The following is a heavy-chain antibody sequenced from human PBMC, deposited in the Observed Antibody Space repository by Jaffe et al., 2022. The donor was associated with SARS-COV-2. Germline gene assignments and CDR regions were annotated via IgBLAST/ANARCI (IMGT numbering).Heavy chain of an antibody. V-gene: IGHV4-34*01. J-gene: IGHJ4*02. CDR3: ARGGYCSSTSCQKGPPGY. Sequence: QVQLQQWGAGLLKPSETLSLTCAVYGGSFSGYYWSWIRQPPGKGLEWIGEINHSGSTNYNPSLKSRVTISVDTSKNQFSLKLSSVTAADTAVYYCARGGYCSSTSCQKGPPGYWGQGTLVTVSS. CDR1: GGSFSGYY. D-gene: IGHD2-2*01. CDR2: INHSGST.